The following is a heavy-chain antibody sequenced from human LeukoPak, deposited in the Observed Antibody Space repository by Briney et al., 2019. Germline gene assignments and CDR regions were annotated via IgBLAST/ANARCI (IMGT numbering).Heavy chain of an antibody. J-gene: IGHJ4*02. CDR2: ISSSSSYL. CDR1: GFTFSSYS. CDR3: AKKKLGLDY. Sequence: PGGSLRLSCAASGFTFSSYSMNWVRQAPGKGLEWVSSISSSSSYLYYADSVKGRFTISRDNSKNTLYLQMNSLRAEDTAVYYCAKKKLGLDYWGQGTLVTVSS. D-gene: IGHD6-6*01. V-gene: IGHV3-21*01.